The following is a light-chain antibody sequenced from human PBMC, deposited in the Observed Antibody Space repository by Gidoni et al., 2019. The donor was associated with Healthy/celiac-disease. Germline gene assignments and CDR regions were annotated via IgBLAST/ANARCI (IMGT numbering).Light chain of an antibody. Sequence: DIQMTQSTSSLSASVGDRVTITCQASQDISNYLNWHQQKPGKAPKLLIYDASNLETGVPSRFSGSGAGTDFTFTISSLQPEDIATYYCQQYDNLIFTFGPGTKVDIK. CDR3: QQYDNLIFT. CDR1: QDISNY. V-gene: IGKV1-33*01. CDR2: DAS. J-gene: IGKJ3*01.